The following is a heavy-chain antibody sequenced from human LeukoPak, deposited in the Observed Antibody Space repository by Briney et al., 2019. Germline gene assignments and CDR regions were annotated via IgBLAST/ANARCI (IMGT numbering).Heavy chain of an antibody. J-gene: IGHJ4*02. V-gene: IGHV1-46*01. CDR2: INPSGGST. D-gene: IGHD2-15*01. CDR1: GYTFTSYY. CDR3: ARDTPGYCSGGSCYPGY. Sequence: GASVKVSCKASGYTFTSYYMHWVRQAPGQGLEWMGIINPSGGSTSYAQKFQGRVTMTRDTSTSTVYMELSSLRSDDTAVYYCARDTPGYCSGGSCYPGYWGQGTLVTVSS.